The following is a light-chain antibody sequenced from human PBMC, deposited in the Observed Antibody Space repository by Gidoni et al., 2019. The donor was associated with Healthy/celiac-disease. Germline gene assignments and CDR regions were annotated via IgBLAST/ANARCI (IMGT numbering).Light chain of an antibody. CDR3: QKYNSDPLT. CDR1: QGISNY. J-gene: IGKJ1*01. CDR2: AAS. Sequence: TQMTQPPSSLAATVGDRVTIPCRASQGISNYLAWYQQKPGKVPKLLIYAASTLQSGVPSRFSGSGSGTDFTLTISSLQPEDVATYYCQKYNSDPLTFGQGTKVEIK. V-gene: IGKV1-27*01.